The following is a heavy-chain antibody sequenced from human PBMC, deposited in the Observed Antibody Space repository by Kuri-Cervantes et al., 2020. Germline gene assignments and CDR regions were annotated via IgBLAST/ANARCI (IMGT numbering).Heavy chain of an antibody. Sequence: GESLKISCAASGFTFSSYAMNWVRQAPGKGLEWVSSISSSSSYIYYADSVKGRLTISRDNAKNSLYLQMNSLRAEDTAVYYCARVDLPALVRGKIDYWGQGTLVTVSS. CDR3: ARVDLPALVRGKIDY. D-gene: IGHD3-10*01. CDR2: ISSSSSYI. J-gene: IGHJ4*02. V-gene: IGHV3-21*01. CDR1: GFTFSSYA.